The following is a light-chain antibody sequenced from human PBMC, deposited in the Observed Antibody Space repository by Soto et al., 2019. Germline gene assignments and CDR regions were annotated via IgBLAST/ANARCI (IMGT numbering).Light chain of an antibody. J-gene: IGKJ1*01. V-gene: IGKV3-20*01. Sequence: EIVLTQSPATLSLSPGERATLSCRASQSVSSNLAWYQQKPGQAPRLLIYGASSRATGKTDRFSGSGSGTEFTLTISRLEPEDFAVYYCQYGTSPTWTFGQGTKVDIK. CDR2: GAS. CDR1: QSVSSN. CDR3: QYGTSPTWT.